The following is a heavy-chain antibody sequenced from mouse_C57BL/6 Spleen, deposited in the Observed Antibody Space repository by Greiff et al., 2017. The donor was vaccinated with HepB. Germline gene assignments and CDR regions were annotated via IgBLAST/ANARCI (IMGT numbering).Heavy chain of an antibody. D-gene: IGHD1-1*01. CDR3: ASYYDGWYFDV. Sequence: EVQLQQSGPVLVKPGASVKMSCKASGYTFTDYYMNWVEQSHGKSLEWIGVINPYNGGTSYNQKFKGRATLTVDKSSSTAYMELNSLTSEYSSVRYGASYYDGWYFDVWGTGTMVTVSS. V-gene: IGHV1-19*01. J-gene: IGHJ1*03. CDR1: GYTFTDYY. CDR2: INPYNGGT.